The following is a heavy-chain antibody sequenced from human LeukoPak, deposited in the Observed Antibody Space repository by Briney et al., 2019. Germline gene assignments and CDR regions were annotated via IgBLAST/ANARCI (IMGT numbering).Heavy chain of an antibody. Sequence: PSETLSLTCTVSGGSISSYYWSWIRQPAGKGLEWIARIYTSGSTNYNPSLKSRVTMSVDTSKNKFSLKQSSVPAADTAVYYCARDWDCSSTSCYTSYWYFDLWGHGTLVTVSS. CDR1: GGSISSYY. CDR3: ARDWDCSSTSCYTSYWYFDL. CDR2: IYTSGST. V-gene: IGHV4-4*07. D-gene: IGHD2-2*02. J-gene: IGHJ2*01.